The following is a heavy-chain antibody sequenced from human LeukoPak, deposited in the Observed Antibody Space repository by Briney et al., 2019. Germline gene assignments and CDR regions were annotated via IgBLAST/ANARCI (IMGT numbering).Heavy chain of an antibody. CDR3: ARGRSGAVAVRGYFDY. J-gene: IGHJ4*02. CDR1: GGSFSGYY. Sequence: SETLPLTCAVYGGSFSGYYWSWIRQPPGKGLEWIGEINHSGSTNYNPSLKSRVTISVDTSKNQFSLKLSSVTAADTAVYYRARGRSGAVAVRGYFDYWGQGTLVTVSS. D-gene: IGHD6-19*01. V-gene: IGHV4-34*01. CDR2: INHSGST.